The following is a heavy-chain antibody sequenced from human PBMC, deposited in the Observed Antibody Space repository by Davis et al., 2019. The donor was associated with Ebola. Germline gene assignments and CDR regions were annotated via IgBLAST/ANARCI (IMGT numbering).Heavy chain of an antibody. CDR1: GFTFSSYW. J-gene: IGHJ4*02. CDR3: VRTTYGAPEY. V-gene: IGHV3-74*01. Sequence: GESLKIPCAASGFTFSSYWMHWVRQAPGKGLVWVSRINPDGSFTDYADSVKGRFTISRDNAKSTLYLQMNSLTAEDTAVYYCVRTTYGAPEYWGQGTLVTVSS. D-gene: IGHD4-17*01. CDR2: INPDGSFT.